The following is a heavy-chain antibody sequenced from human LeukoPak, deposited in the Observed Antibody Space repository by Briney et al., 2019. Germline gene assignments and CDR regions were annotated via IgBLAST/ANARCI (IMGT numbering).Heavy chain of an antibody. Sequence: GGSLRLSCAASGFTFSSYEMNWVRQAPGKGLEWVSYISSSDNTIYYADSVKGRFTISRDNAKNSLYLQMNSLRAEETAVYYCARDSGILTGAGDYWGQGTLVTVSS. CDR1: GFTFSSYE. D-gene: IGHD3-9*01. CDR2: ISSSDNTI. CDR3: ARDSGILTGAGDY. J-gene: IGHJ4*02. V-gene: IGHV3-48*03.